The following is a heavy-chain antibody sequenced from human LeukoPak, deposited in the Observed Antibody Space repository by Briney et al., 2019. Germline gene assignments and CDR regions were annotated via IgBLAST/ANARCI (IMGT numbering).Heavy chain of an antibody. D-gene: IGHD1-1*01. CDR3: AKVANGRGRWETGTTLGRAFDI. Sequence: GGSLRLSCAASGLTFSSYAMSWVRQAPGKGLEWVSGISGSGGSTYYADSVKGRFTISRDNSKNALYLQMNSLRAEDTAVYYCAKVANGRGRWETGTTLGRAFDIWGQGTMVTVSS. V-gene: IGHV3-23*01. CDR1: GLTFSSYA. CDR2: ISGSGGST. J-gene: IGHJ3*02.